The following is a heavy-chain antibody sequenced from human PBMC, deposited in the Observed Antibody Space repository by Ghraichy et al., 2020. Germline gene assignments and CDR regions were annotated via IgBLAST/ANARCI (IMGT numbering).Heavy chain of an antibody. CDR1: GGSISSSSHY. V-gene: IGHV4-39*01. D-gene: IGHD3-3*01. Sequence: SETLSLTCTVSGGSISSSSHYWGWIRQPPGKGLEWIGYISYSGSTSYSPSLKSRVTISVDTSKNQFSLKLSSVTAADTAGYYCARLYDFWSGYLRDDDGGYWGQGTLGTVSS. CDR3: ARLYDFWSGYLRDDDGGY. J-gene: IGHJ4*02. CDR2: ISYSGST.